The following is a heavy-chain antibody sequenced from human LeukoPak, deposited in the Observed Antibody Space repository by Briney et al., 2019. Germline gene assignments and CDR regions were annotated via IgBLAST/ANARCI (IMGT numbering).Heavy chain of an antibody. J-gene: IGHJ1*01. V-gene: IGHV1-2*02. Sequence: ASVKVSCKASGYTFTGYCLHWLRQVPGQGLEWMGWINPNSGGTNYAQEFQGRVTMTRDTSITTVYMELSRLKSDDTAVYHCARAQGREYFPHWGQGTLVTVSS. CDR2: INPNSGGT. CDR1: GYTFTGYC. CDR3: ARAQGREYFPH.